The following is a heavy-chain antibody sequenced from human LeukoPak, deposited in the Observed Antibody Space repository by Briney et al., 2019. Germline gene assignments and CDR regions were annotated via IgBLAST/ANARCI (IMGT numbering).Heavy chain of an antibody. CDR2: IYTSGST. J-gene: IGHJ4*02. Sequence: PSETLSVTCSVSGGSISSYYWSWIRQPPGKGLEWIGRIYTSGSTNYNPSLKSRVTMSVDTSKNQFSLKLSSVTAADTAVYYCARGDYYDSSGFRYWGQGTLVTVSS. CDR1: GGSISSYY. V-gene: IGHV4-4*07. CDR3: ARGDYYDSSGFRY. D-gene: IGHD3-22*01.